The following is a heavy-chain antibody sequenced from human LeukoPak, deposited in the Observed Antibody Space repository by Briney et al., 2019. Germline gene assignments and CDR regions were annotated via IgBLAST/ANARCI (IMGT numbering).Heavy chain of an antibody. J-gene: IGHJ4*02. CDR3: ARGYHYGSGSYYKGGFDY. D-gene: IGHD3-10*01. CDR1: GGSISSGGYS. CDR2: IYHSGST. V-gene: IGHV4-30-2*01. Sequence: SETLSLTCAVSGGSISSGGYSWSWIRQPPGKGLEWIGYIYHSGSTYYNPSLKSRVTISVDRSKNQFSLKLSSVTAADTAVYYCARGYHYGSGSYYKGGFDYWGQGTLVTVSS.